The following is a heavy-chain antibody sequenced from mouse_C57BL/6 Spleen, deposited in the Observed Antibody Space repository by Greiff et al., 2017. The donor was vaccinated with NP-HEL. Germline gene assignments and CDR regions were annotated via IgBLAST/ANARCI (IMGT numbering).Heavy chain of an antibody. CDR2: INPYNGGT. D-gene: IGHD1-1*01. Sequence: EVQLQQSGPVLVKPGASVKMSCKASGYTFPDSYMNWVKQSHGKSLEWIGVINPYNGGTSYNQKFKGKATLTVDKSSSTAYMELNSLTSEDSAVYYCARPITTDWYFDVWGTGTTVTVSS. CDR1: GYTFPDSY. CDR3: ARPITTDWYFDV. V-gene: IGHV1-19*01. J-gene: IGHJ1*03.